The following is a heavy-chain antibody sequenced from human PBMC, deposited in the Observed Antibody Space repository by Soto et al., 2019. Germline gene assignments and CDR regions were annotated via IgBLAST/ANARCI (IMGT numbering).Heavy chain of an antibody. V-gene: IGHV1-18*01. Sequence: ASVKVSCKASGYTFTSYGISWVRQAPGQGLEWMGWISAYNGNTNYAQKLQGRVTMTTDTSTSTAYMELRSLRSDDTAVYYCARGLSGSWYGLNAFDIWGQGTMVTVSS. CDR3: ARGLSGSWYGLNAFDI. CDR2: ISAYNGNT. CDR1: GYTFTSYG. D-gene: IGHD6-13*01. J-gene: IGHJ3*02.